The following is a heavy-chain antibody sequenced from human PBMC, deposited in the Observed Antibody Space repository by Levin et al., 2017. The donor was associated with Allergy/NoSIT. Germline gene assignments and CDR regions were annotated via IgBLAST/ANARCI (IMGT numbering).Heavy chain of an antibody. CDR1: GFTFDDHA. CDR3: AKDYYYDRSDYNSGMDV. CDR2: IGWNSGSI. D-gene: IGHD3-22*01. J-gene: IGHJ6*02. Sequence: SLKISCAGSGFTFDDHAMHWVRQAPGKGLEWVSAIGWNSGSIAYADSVKGRFTISRDNAKNSLYLQMNSLRPEDTALYYCAKDYYYDRSDYNSGMDVWGQGTTVIVSS. V-gene: IGHV3-9*01.